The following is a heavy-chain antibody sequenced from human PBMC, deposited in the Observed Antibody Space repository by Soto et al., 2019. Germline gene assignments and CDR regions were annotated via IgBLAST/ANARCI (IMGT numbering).Heavy chain of an antibody. D-gene: IGHD4-17*01. J-gene: IGHJ4*02. Sequence: TLSLTCTVSGGSILNGGHYWTWIRQHPGKGLEWIGRIFFSGETHYNRALKSRLTFSLVTAKNQCSPKLPALTAAGTFIYYCARDNYGGMIDFWGPGTLVTVSS. CDR3: ARDNYGGMIDF. CDR1: GGSILNGGHY. V-gene: IGHV4-31*03. CDR2: IFFSGET.